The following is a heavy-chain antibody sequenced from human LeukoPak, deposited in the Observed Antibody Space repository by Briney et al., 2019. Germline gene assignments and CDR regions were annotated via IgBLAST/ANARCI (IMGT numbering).Heavy chain of an antibody. CDR1: GFTFSSYS. V-gene: IGHV3-21*01. J-gene: IGHJ2*01. CDR2: ISSSSYI. D-gene: IGHD4-17*01. CDR3: ARDRSPFYGDYMYWYFDL. Sequence: PGGSLRLSCAASGFTFSSYSMNWVRQAPGKGLEWVSSISSSSYIYYADSVKGRFTISRDNAKNSLYLQMNSLRAEDTAVYYCARDRSPFYGDYMYWYFDLWGRGTLVTVSS.